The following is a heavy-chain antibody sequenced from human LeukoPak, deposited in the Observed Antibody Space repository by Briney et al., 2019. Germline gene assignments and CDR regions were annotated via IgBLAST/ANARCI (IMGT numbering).Heavy chain of an antibody. D-gene: IGHD1-26*01. Sequence: GASVKVSCKASGYTFTNYDINWVRQATGQGLEWMGWMNPNSGVTGYAEKFQGRVTMTRDTSTNTAYMELTSLTSDDTAIFYCARTGMGGNVWIDSWGQGTLVTVSS. CDR3: ARTGMGGNVWIDS. V-gene: IGHV1-8*01. CDR2: MNPNSGVT. J-gene: IGHJ5*01. CDR1: GYTFTNYD.